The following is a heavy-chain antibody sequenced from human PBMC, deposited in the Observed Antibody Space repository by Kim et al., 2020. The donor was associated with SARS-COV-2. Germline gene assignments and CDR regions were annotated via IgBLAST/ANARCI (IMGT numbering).Heavy chain of an antibody. Sequence: GGSLRLSCAASGFTFSTYNMKWVRQAPGKGLEWVAYISSSSSTIYYADSVKDRFTVSRDNAKNSLYLQMNSLRDEDTAVYYCAARLDYWGQGTLVTVSS. CDR3: AARLDY. V-gene: IGHV3-48*02. D-gene: IGHD6-6*01. CDR1: GFTFSTYN. CDR2: ISSSSSTI. J-gene: IGHJ4*02.